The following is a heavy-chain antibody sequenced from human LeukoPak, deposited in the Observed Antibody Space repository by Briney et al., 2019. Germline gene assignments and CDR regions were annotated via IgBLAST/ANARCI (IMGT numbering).Heavy chain of an antibody. Sequence: GGSLRLSCAASGFTFSSYAMSWVRQAPGKGLECLANIKEDGSETYYADSVKGRFTISRDNPKNLLFLQINSLRVEDTAVYYCARETPRRGETRDGYRWGQGTLVTVSS. D-gene: IGHD5-24*01. V-gene: IGHV3-7*01. J-gene: IGHJ4*02. CDR2: IKEDGSET. CDR1: GFTFSSYA. CDR3: ARETPRRGETRDGYR.